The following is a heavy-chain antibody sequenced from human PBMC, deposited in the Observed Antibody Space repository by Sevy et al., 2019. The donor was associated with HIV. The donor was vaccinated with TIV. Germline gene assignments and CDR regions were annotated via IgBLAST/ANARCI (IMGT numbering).Heavy chain of an antibody. CDR3: AGDYDVWSGAVVYYYGMDV. J-gene: IGHJ6*02. V-gene: IGHV3-30-3*01. CDR2: MSYDGSTR. CDR1: GFSISPYA. Sequence: GESLKISCAASGFSISPYAFHWVRQAPGKGLEWVALMSYDGSTRYYADSEKGRFSICQDNSKNALYLQMNGLRAEDTAVYYCAGDYDVWSGAVVYYYGMDVWGQGTTVTVSS. D-gene: IGHD3-3*01.